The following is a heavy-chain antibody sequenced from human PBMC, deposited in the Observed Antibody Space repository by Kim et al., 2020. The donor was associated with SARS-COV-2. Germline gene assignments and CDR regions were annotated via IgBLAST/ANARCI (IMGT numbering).Heavy chain of an antibody. CDR3: AKDPEEDFWKPVDV. D-gene: IGHD3-3*01. CDR2: ISYDGSNK. J-gene: IGHJ6*02. CDR1: GFTFSSYG. V-gene: IGHV3-30*18. Sequence: GGSLRLSCAASGFTFSSYGMHWVRQAPGKGLEWVAVISYDGSNKYYADSVKGRFTISRDNSKNTLYLQMNSLRAEDTAVYYCAKDPEEDFWKPVDVWGQG.